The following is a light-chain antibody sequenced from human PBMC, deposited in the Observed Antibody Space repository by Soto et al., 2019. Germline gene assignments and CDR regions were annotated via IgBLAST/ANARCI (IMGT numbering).Light chain of an antibody. V-gene: IGLV1-40*01. Sequence: QSVLTQPPSVSGAPGQRVTISCTGSISNIGAGYDVHWYQHLPGTAPKLLIYDNSNRPSGVPDQFSGSKSGTSASLAITGLQAEDEADYYCQSYDSSLSVLYVFGTGTKVTVL. J-gene: IGLJ1*01. CDR2: DNS. CDR3: QSYDSSLSVLYV. CDR1: ISNIGAGYD.